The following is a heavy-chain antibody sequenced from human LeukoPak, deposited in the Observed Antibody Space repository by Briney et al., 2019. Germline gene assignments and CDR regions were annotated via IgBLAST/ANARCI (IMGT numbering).Heavy chain of an antibody. CDR1: GGTFSSYA. Sequence: SVKVSCKASGGTFSSYAISWVRQAPGQGLEWMGGIIPIFGTANYAQKFQGRVTITADESTSTAYMELSSLRSEDTAVYYCARDGSSSSWAPYYYYMDVWGKGTTVTVSS. CDR2: IIPIFGTA. D-gene: IGHD6-13*01. CDR3: ARDGSSSSWAPYYYYMDV. V-gene: IGHV1-69*13. J-gene: IGHJ6*03.